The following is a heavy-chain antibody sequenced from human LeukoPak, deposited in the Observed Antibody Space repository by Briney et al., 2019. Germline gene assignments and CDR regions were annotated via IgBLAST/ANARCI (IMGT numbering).Heavy chain of an antibody. CDR3: ARERYSRSSHDALDL. CDR1: GFTFSSHF. V-gene: IGHV3-21*06. Sequence: GGSLRLSCVASGFTFSSHFMNWVRQAPGKGLEWVSSITGSGSSIYSPDSLKGRFTISRDNAKNSLYLQMNSLRPEDTAVYYCARERYSRSSHDALDLWGQGTMVTVSS. J-gene: IGHJ3*01. CDR2: ITGSGSSI. D-gene: IGHD6-6*01.